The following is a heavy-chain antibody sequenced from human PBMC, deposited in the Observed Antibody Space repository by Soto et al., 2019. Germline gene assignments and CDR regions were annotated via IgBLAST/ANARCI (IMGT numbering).Heavy chain of an antibody. CDR2: IIPIFGTA. D-gene: IGHD5-18*01. CDR1: GGTFSSYA. J-gene: IGHJ6*02. V-gene: IGHV1-69*01. CDR3: ARDYGRADTAMVYYYYGMDV. Sequence: QVQLVQSGAEVKKPGSSVKVSCKASGGTFSSYAISWLRQAPGQGLEWMGGIIPIFGTANYAQKFQGRVTITADESTSTAYMELSSLRSEDTAVYYCARDYGRADTAMVYYYYGMDVWGQGTTVTVSS.